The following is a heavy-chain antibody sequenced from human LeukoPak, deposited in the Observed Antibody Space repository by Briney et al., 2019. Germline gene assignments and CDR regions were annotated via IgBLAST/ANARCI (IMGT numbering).Heavy chain of an antibody. D-gene: IGHD3-10*01. Sequence: ASVKVSCKASGYTFTSYAMHWVRQAPGQRLEWMGWINAGNGNTKYSQEFQGRVTITRDTSASTAYMELSSLRSEDMAVYYCARDTGGYYYGSGSQSNWFDPWGQGTLVTVSS. CDR1: GYTFTSYA. J-gene: IGHJ5*02. CDR2: INAGNGNT. CDR3: ARDTGGYYYGSGSQSNWFDP. V-gene: IGHV1-3*03.